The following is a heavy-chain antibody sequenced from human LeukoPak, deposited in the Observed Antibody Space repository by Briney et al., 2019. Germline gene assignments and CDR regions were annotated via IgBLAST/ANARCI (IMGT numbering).Heavy chain of an antibody. Sequence: TSETLSLTCAVYGGSFSGYYWSWIRQPPGKGLEWIGEINHNGSTNYNPSLKSRVTISVDTSKNQFSLKLSSVTAADTAVYYCAGERGEEYSSGWYKRNYFDNWGQGIRVAVSS. CDR3: AGERGEEYSSGWYKRNYFDN. CDR1: GGSFSGYY. V-gene: IGHV4-34*01. J-gene: IGHJ4*02. D-gene: IGHD6-19*01. CDR2: INHNGST.